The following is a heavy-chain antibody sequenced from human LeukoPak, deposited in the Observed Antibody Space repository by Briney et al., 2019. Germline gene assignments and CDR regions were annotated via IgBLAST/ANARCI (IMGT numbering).Heavy chain of an antibody. CDR2: IYYSGNT. V-gene: IGHV4-59*01. CDR3: ARYTSMVAFHAHGFDI. Sequence: PSETLSLTCTVSGGSISTYYWSWIRQPPGKGLEWIGYIYYSGNTNYNPSLKSRVTILVDTSKNQFSLKLRSATAADTAVYYCARYTSMVAFHAHGFDIWGQGAMVTVS. CDR1: GGSISTYY. D-gene: IGHD5-18*01. J-gene: IGHJ3*02.